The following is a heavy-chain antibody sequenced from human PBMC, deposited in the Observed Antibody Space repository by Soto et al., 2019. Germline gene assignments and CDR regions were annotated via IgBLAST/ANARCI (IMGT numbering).Heavy chain of an antibody. V-gene: IGHV3-7*01. CDR3: ARERIGSGWYYFDY. CDR1: GFTFSSYW. J-gene: IGHJ4*02. CDR2: IKQDGSEK. D-gene: IGHD6-19*01. Sequence: GGSLRLSCAASGFTFSSYWMSWVRQAPGKGLEWVANIKQDGSEKYYVDSVKGRFTISRDNAKNSLYLQMNSLRAEDTAVYYWARERIGSGWYYFDYWGQGNLVTVSS.